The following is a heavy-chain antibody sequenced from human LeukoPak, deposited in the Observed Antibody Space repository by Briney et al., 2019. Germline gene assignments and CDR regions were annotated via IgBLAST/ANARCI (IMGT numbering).Heavy chain of an antibody. CDR1: GYTFTIYG. CDR3: ARDRRFYDFWSGYPDDAFDI. J-gene: IGHJ3*02. D-gene: IGHD3-3*01. Sequence: ASVRVSCTASGYTFTIYGISWVRPAPGQGLEWMGWISAYNGNTNYAQKLQGRVTMTTDTSTSTAYMELRSLRSDDTAVYYCARDRRFYDFWSGYPDDAFDIWGQGTMVTVSS. CDR2: ISAYNGNT. V-gene: IGHV1-18*01.